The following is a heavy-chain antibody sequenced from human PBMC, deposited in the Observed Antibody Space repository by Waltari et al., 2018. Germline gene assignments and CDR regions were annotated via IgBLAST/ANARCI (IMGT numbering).Heavy chain of an antibody. Sequence: QMQLVESGGGVVQPGRSLRLSCATSGFTFSSYAMYWVRQAPGKGLEWVAVIWYDGTKTYHADSVRGRFSISRDNFQSILYLQMDSLRAEDTAVYYCARVHGRVHYYGMDIWGQGTTVIVSS. J-gene: IGHJ6*02. CDR1: GFTFSSYA. D-gene: IGHD3-10*01. CDR2: IWYDGTKT. CDR3: ARVHGRVHYYGMDI. V-gene: IGHV3-33*01.